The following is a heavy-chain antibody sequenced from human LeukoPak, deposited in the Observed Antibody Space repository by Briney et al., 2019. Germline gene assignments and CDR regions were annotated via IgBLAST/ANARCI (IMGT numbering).Heavy chain of an antibody. D-gene: IGHD6-19*01. Sequence: SETLSLTCAVYGGSFSGYYWSWIRQPPGKGLEWIGQIKHSGSTNYNPSLKSRVTISVDTSKNQFSLKLSSVTAADTAVYYCARDTGYSSGWSWFDPWGQGTLVTVSS. CDR3: ARDTGYSSGWSWFDP. J-gene: IGHJ5*02. V-gene: IGHV4-34*01. CDR1: GGSFSGYY. CDR2: IKHSGST.